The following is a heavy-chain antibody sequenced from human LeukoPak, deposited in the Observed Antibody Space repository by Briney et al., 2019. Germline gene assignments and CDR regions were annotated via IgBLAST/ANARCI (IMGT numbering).Heavy chain of an antibody. Sequence: GGSLRLSCAASGFTFSSYAMHWVRQAPGKGLEWVAVTSYDGSNKYYADSVKGRFTISRDNSKNTLYLQMNSLRAVDTAVYYCARVRGFWSGYYYYYMDVWGKGTTVTVSS. CDR1: GFTFSSYA. V-gene: IGHV3-30*01. CDR2: TSYDGSNK. D-gene: IGHD3-3*01. J-gene: IGHJ6*03. CDR3: ARVRGFWSGYYYYYMDV.